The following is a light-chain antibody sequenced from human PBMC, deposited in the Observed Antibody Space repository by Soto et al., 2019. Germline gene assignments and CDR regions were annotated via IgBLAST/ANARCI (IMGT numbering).Light chain of an antibody. CDR1: GSNIGTNT. CDR2: SFN. J-gene: IGLJ3*02. Sequence: QLVLTQPPSASGTPGQRVIISCSGSGSNIGTNTVNWYQQFPGAAPKLLIYSFNQRPSGVPDRFSGSKSGTSASLVIGGLQSEDEAEYYCAGWDDSLNVGVFGGGTKLTVL. V-gene: IGLV1-44*01. CDR3: AGWDDSLNVGV.